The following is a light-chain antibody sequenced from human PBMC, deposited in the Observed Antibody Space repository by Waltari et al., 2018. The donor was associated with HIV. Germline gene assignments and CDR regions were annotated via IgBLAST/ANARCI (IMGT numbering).Light chain of an antibody. V-gene: IGKV1-39*01. CDR3: QQSYITPLT. Sequence: DIQMTQSPSSLSASVGDRVTISCRASQNIGNYVNWYQQKPGEAPQFLLSYASTLQSGVPSRFSVSGSGTDFTLSISSLQPEDFATYYCQQSYITPLTFGPGTKVDVK. CDR2: YAS. CDR1: QNIGNY. J-gene: IGKJ3*01.